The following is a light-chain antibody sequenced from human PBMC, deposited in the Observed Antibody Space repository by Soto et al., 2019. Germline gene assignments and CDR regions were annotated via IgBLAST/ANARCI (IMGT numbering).Light chain of an antibody. V-gene: IGLV2-23*01. CDR1: SSDVGSYNL. CDR2: EGS. J-gene: IGLJ2*01. Sequence: QSALTQPASVSGSPGQSITISCTGTSSDVGSYNLVSWYQQHPGKAPKLMIYEGSKRPSGVSNRFSGSKSGNTASLTISGLQAEDEADYYFCSYAGSTLFGGGTKLTVL. CDR3: CSYAGSTL.